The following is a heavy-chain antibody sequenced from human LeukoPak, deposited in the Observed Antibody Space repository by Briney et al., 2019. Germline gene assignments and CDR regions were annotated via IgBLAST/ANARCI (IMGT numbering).Heavy chain of an antibody. V-gene: IGHV3-30*04. D-gene: IGHD4/OR15-4a*01. Sequence: GGSLRLSCAASGFSFSIYAMHWVRQAPGKGLEWVTVVSYDGYNKYYADSVKGRFTLSRDNSKNTLYLQMNSLRAEDTAVYFCARGKLTQIDYWGQGTLVTVSS. CDR3: ARGKLTQIDY. CDR1: GFSFSIYA. J-gene: IGHJ4*02. CDR2: VSYDGYNK.